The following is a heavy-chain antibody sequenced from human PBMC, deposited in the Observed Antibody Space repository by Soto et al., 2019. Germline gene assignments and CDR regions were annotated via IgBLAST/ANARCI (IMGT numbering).Heavy chain of an antibody. CDR1: GFTFSSYS. J-gene: IGHJ4*02. CDR3: AGDHSSGWYRYPDY. CDR2: ISSSSSYI. V-gene: IGHV3-21*01. Sequence: GGSLRLSCAASGFTFSSYSMNWVRQAPGKGLEWVSSISSSSSYIYYADSVKGRFTISRDNAKNSLYLQMNSLRAEDTAVYYCAGDHSSGWYRYPDYWGQGTLVTVSS. D-gene: IGHD6-19*01.